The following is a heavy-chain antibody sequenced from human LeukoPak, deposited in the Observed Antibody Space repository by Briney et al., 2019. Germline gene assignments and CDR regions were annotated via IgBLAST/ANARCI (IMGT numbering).Heavy chain of an antibody. Sequence: SSVKVSCKASGGTFSSCAISWVRQAPGQGLEWMGGIIPIFGTANYAQKFQGRVTITADESTSTAYMELSSLRSEDTAVYYCARDRLERGAHDAFDIWGQGTMVTVSS. D-gene: IGHD1-1*01. J-gene: IGHJ3*02. CDR2: IIPIFGTA. CDR3: ARDRLERGAHDAFDI. V-gene: IGHV1-69*01. CDR1: GGTFSSCA.